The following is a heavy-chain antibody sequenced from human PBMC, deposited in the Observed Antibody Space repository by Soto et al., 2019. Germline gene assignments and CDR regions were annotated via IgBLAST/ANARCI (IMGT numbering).Heavy chain of an antibody. CDR3: ARGAATLTRGWFDP. Sequence: PSETLSLTCAVSGYSISSGYYWGWIRQTPGKGLEWIASIYHSGSTYYNPSLKSRVTISVDTSKNQFSLKLTSVTAADTAVYYCARGAATLTRGWFDPWGQGIMVTVSS. CDR2: IYHSGST. V-gene: IGHV4-38-2*01. D-gene: IGHD4-17*01. CDR1: GYSISSGYY. J-gene: IGHJ5*02.